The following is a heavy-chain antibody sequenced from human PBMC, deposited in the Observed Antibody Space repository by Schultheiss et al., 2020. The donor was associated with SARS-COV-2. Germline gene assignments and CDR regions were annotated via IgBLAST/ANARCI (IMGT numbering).Heavy chain of an antibody. CDR2: ISGSGGST. V-gene: IGHV3-23*01. D-gene: IGHD3-3*01. J-gene: IGHJ4*02. Sequence: GGSLRLSCAASGFTFSSYAMSWVRQAPGKGLEWVSAISGSGGSTYYADSVKGRFTISRDNSKNTLYLQMNSLRAEDTAVYYCAKDPRVRFLEWLFGGWGQGTLVTVSS. CDR3: AKDPRVRFLEWLFGG. CDR1: GFTFSSYA.